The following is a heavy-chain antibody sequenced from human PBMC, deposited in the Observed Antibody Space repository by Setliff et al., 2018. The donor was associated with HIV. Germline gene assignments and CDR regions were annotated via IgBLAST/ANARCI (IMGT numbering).Heavy chain of an antibody. V-gene: IGHV1-2*06. D-gene: IGHD1-1*01. J-gene: IGHJ4*02. CDR1: GYMFSGFH. CDR2: INPNSGGT. CDR3: ARQLSNSFDY. Sequence: ASVKVSCKASGYMFSGFHMHWVRQAAGQGLEWMGRINPNSGGTNYAQRFRGSVTMTRDRSINTAYMELSGLTSDDTAVYYCARQLSNSFDYWGQGALVTVSS.